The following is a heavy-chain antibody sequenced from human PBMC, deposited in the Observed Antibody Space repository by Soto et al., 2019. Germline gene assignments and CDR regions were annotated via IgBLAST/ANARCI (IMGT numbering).Heavy chain of an antibody. CDR3: ACNYDEPFDY. D-gene: IGHD4-4*01. CDR1: GGTFSSYT. V-gene: IGHV1-69*02. CDR2: IIPILGIA. J-gene: IGHJ4*02. Sequence: QVQLVQSGAEVKKPGSSVKVSCKASGGTFSSYTISWVRQAPGQGLEWMGRIIPILGIANYAQKFQGRVTITADKPTSTAYMELSSLRSEDTAVYYCACNYDEPFDYWGQGPLVTVSS.